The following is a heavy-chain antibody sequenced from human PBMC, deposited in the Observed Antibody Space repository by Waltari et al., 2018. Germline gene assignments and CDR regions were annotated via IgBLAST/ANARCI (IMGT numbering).Heavy chain of an antibody. D-gene: IGHD6-13*01. V-gene: IGHV4-34*01. CDR3: ARGSSWYYVSDYFDY. CDR1: GGSFSGYY. Sequence: QVQLQQWGAGLLKPSETLSLTCAVYGGSFSGYYWRWIRQPPGKGLEWIGEINHSGSTNYNPSLKSRFTISVDTSKNQFSLKLSSVTAADTAVYYCARGSSWYYVSDYFDYWGQGTLVTVSS. J-gene: IGHJ4*02. CDR2: INHSGST.